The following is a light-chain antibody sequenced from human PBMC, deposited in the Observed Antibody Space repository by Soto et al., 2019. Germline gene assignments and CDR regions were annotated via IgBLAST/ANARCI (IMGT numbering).Light chain of an antibody. J-gene: IGKJ2*01. Sequence: EIVLTQSPGTLSLSPGERATLSCRASQSVSSSYLAWYQQKPGQAPRLLIYGASSRATCIPDRFSGSGSGTDFTITISRLESEDFAVYYCQQYGSSPPYTFGQGTKLEIK. CDR2: GAS. CDR1: QSVSSSY. CDR3: QQYGSSPPYT. V-gene: IGKV3-20*01.